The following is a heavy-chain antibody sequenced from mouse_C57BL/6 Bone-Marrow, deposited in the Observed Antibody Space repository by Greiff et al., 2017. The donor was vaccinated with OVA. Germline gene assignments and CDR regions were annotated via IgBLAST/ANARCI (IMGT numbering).Heavy chain of an antibody. Sequence: VQLKESGAELARPGASVKLSCKASGYTFTSYGISWVKQRTGQGLEWIGEIYPRSGNTYYNEKFKGKATLTADKSSSTAYMELRSLTSEDSAVYFCARLRRRAWFAYWGQGTLVTVSA. V-gene: IGHV1-81*01. D-gene: IGHD1-2*01. CDR2: IYPRSGNT. CDR3: ARLRRRAWFAY. CDR1: GYTFTSYG. J-gene: IGHJ3*01.